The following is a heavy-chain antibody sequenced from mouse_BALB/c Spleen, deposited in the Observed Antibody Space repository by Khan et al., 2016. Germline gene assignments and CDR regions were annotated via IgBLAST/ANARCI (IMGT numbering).Heavy chain of an antibody. CDR1: GDSITNGY. J-gene: IGHJ3*01. V-gene: IGHV3-8*02. CDR3: SRSAGSSFAY. CDR2: ISYSDST. Sequence: EVQLQESGPSLVKPSQTLSLTCSVTGDSITNGYWNWIRKFPGNKLDYMGYISYSDSTYYNPSLKSRISITRETSNNQYYLQLNSVTAEDTATYYCSRSAGSSFAYWGQGTLVTFSA. D-gene: IGHD1-1*01.